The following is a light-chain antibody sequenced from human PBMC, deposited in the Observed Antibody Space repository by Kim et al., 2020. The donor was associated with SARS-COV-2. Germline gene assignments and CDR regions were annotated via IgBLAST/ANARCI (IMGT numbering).Light chain of an antibody. Sequence: SYELTQPPSVSVAPGKTASITCGVHNIGGKSVNWYQQRPGQAPLLVIYYDNKRPSGIPERFSGSNSDNTATLTISRVEAGDEADYYCQVWDIGSDHVLFG. CDR3: QVWDIGSDHVL. J-gene: IGLJ2*01. V-gene: IGLV3-21*04. CDR2: YDN. CDR1: NIGGKS.